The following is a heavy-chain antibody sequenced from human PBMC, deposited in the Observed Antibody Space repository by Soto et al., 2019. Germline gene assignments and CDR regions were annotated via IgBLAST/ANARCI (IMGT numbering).Heavy chain of an antibody. CDR2: IYYSGST. CDR1: GGSISSSSYY. CDR3: ASPKIAFYNWFDP. Sequence: SETLSLTCTVSGGSISSSSYYWGWIRQPPGSGLEWIGSIYYSGSTYYNPSLKSRVTISIDTSKNQFSLKLSSVTAADTAIYYCASPKIAFYNWFDPWGQGTLVTVSS. J-gene: IGHJ5*02. V-gene: IGHV4-39*01. D-gene: IGHD3-3*02.